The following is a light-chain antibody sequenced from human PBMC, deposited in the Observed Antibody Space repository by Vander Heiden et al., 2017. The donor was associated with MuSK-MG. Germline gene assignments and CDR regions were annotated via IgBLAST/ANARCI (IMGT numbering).Light chain of an antibody. Sequence: QSVLTPPPSASGTPGPTVPTSCSGSSSNIGSNYVDWYQQLPGTAPKLLIYRNNQRPSGVPDRFSGAKSGTSASLAISGLRSEDEADYYCAAWDNSLSGRVFGGGTKLTVL. V-gene: IGLV1-47*01. CDR1: SSNIGSNY. CDR2: RNN. CDR3: AAWDNSLSGRV. J-gene: IGLJ3*02.